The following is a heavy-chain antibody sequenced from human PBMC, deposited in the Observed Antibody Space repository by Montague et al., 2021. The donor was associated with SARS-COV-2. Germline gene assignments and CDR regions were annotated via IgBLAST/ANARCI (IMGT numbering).Heavy chain of an antibody. J-gene: IGHJ6*02. CDR2: TNHSGST. CDR3: ARVRYYGSGTSLGMDV. CDR1: GGSFSGYY. Sequence: SETLSLTCAVYGGSFSGYYWSWIRQPPGKGLEWIGETNHSGSTNYNPSLKSRATISVDTSKNQFSLKLSSVTAADTAVYYCARVRYYGSGTSLGMDVWGQGTTVTVSS. V-gene: IGHV4-34*01. D-gene: IGHD3-10*01.